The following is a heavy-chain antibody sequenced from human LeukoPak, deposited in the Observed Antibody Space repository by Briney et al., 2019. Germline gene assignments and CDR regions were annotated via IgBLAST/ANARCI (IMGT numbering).Heavy chain of an antibody. J-gene: IGHJ4*02. CDR3: ARDRESSSKGHFDY. Sequence: GGSLGLSWAAPGFTFSSYAMHWVRQAPGGGPGWVAVMSYDGTNIFYSDSVKGRFTISRDNSKNTLFLQMNSLRAEDTAVYYCARDRESSSKGHFDYWGQGTLVTVSS. D-gene: IGHD2-15*01. CDR2: MSYDGTNI. V-gene: IGHV3-30-3*01. CDR1: GFTFSSYA.